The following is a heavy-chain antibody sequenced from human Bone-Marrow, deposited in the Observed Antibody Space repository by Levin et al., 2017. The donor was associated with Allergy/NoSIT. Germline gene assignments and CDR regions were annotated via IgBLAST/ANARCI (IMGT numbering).Heavy chain of an antibody. CDR1: GFTVSSTS. D-gene: IGHD6-6*01. J-gene: IGHJ4*02. V-gene: IGHV3-53*01. CDR2: IHSGGST. CDR3: ARWYSRSSGFDY. Sequence: PGGSLRLSCAASGFTVSSTSMTWVRQAPGKGLEWVSLIHSGGSTYYADSVKGRFTISRDSSEDTVHLQMNSLRAEDTAVYHCARWYSRSSGFDYWGQGTLVTVSS.